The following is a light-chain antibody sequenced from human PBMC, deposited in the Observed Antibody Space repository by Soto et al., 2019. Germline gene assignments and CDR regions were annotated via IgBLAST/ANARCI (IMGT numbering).Light chain of an antibody. V-gene: IGKV3-15*01. J-gene: IGKJ2*01. Sequence: EIVMTQSPATLSVSPGERATFSCRASQSVSSNLAWYQQKPGQAPRVLIYGASTRATGIPARFSGSGSGTEFTLTISSLQSEDFAVYYCQQYNTWPYTFGQGTKLEIK. CDR3: QQYNTWPYT. CDR1: QSVSSN. CDR2: GAS.